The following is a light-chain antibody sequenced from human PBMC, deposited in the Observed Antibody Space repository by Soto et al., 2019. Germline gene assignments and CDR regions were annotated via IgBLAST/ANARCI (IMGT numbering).Light chain of an antibody. Sequence: QSVLTQPPSASGSPGQSVTISCTGTSNDVGAYNFVSWYQQHPGKAPKLMIYEVTKRPSGVPDRFSGSKSGNTASLTVSGLQAEDEADYYCSSSAGDIILYVFGTGTKVTVL. V-gene: IGLV2-8*01. CDR2: EVT. CDR3: SSSAGDIILYV. CDR1: SNDVGAYNF. J-gene: IGLJ1*01.